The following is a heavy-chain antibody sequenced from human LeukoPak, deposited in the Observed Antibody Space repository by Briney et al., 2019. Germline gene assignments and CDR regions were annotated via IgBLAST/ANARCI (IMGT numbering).Heavy chain of an antibody. D-gene: IGHD4/OR15-4a*01. V-gene: IGHV1-2*02. CDR2: INPNTGGT. CDR1: GYTFTGYF. J-gene: IGHJ4*02. CDR3: ASGDYGDPPLNY. Sequence: ASVKVSCKASGYTFTGYFVHWVRQAPGQGLQWMGWINPNTGGTNYAQKFQGRVTVTRDTSISTAYMELSRLRSDDTAVYYCASGDYGDPPLNYWGQGTLVTVSS.